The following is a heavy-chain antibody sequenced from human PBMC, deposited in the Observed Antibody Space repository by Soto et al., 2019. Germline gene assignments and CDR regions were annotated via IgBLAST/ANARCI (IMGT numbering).Heavy chain of an antibody. V-gene: IGHV3-7*01. J-gene: IGHJ3*02. CDR2: IKQDGSEK. D-gene: IGHD2-21*02. CDR1: GFTFSSYW. CDR3: ARDCGGDCRDAFDI. Sequence: GSLRLSCAASGFTFSSYWMSWVRQAPGKGLEWVANIKQDGSEKYYVDSVKGRFTISRDNAKNSLYLQMNSLRAEDTAVYYCARDCGGDCRDAFDIWGQGTMVTVSS.